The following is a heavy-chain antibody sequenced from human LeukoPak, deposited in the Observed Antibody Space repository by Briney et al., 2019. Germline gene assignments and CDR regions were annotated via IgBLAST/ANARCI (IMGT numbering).Heavy chain of an antibody. CDR1: GGSISSSNW. CDR2: IYHSGTT. V-gene: IGHV4-4*02. J-gene: IGHJ4*02. Sequence: SETLSLTCAVSGGSISSSNWWSWVRQSPGKGLEWIGEIYHSGTTNYNPSLKSRVTISVDKSKNQFSLRLSSVTAADTAVYHCTREHGWYYFDYWGQGTLVAVSS. D-gene: IGHD6-19*01. CDR3: TREHGWYYFDY.